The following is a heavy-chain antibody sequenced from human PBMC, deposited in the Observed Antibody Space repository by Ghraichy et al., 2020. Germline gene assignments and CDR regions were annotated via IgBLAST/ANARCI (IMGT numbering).Heavy chain of an antibody. CDR2: IYTTDSN. CDR1: GGSISSDN. J-gene: IGHJ3*02. V-gene: IGHV4-4*07. CDR3: ARASGLREWELLPDAFDI. Sequence: SETLSLTCTVSGGSISSDNCSWIRKPPGQGLEWNGRIYTTDSNNYNHTLNRRVTMSVDTSKNQFSLKLSPVTAADTAVYYCARASGLREWELLPDAFDIWGQGRMV. D-gene: IGHD1-26*01.